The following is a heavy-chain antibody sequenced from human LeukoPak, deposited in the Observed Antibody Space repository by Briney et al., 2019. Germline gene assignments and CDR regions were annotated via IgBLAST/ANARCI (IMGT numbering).Heavy chain of an antibody. V-gene: IGHV1-69*13. Sequence: GASVKVSCKASVGTFSNYAISWVRQSPGQGLEWMGGLIPIFGTANYAQKFQGRVTITPDESTSTAYMELSSLRSEHTAVYYCARFAAQDPANWFDPWGQGTLVTVSS. CDR1: VGTFSNYA. CDR3: ARFAAQDPANWFDP. D-gene: IGHD3-10*01. CDR2: LIPIFGTA. J-gene: IGHJ5*02.